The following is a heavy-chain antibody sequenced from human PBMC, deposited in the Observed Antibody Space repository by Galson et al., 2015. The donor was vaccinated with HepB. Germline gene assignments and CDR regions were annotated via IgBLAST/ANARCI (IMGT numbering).Heavy chain of an antibody. CDR3: ATSLYSSSWDQAIDH. J-gene: IGHJ3*01. V-gene: IGHV3-7*01. D-gene: IGHD6-13*01. CDR1: GFTFSNAW. Sequence: SLRLSCAASGFTFSNAWMSWVRQAPGKGLEWVSNIKRDGSDKYYVDSVKGRFTISRDNAKNSLYLQMNSLRAEDTAVYYCATSLYSSSWDQAIDHWGQGTIVTVSP. CDR2: IKRDGSDK.